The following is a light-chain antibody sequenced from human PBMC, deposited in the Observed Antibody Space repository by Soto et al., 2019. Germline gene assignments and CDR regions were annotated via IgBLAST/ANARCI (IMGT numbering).Light chain of an antibody. CDR3: QQYNTCPLS. Sequence: DIQMTQSPSTLSASVGDRVTITCRASQSISTWLAWYQQKPGKAPKLLIYKASNLEGGVPSRFSGSGSGTEFTITINSLQPDDFASYYCQQYNTCPLSFGGGTKVDIK. CDR2: KAS. CDR1: QSISTW. J-gene: IGKJ4*01. V-gene: IGKV1-5*03.